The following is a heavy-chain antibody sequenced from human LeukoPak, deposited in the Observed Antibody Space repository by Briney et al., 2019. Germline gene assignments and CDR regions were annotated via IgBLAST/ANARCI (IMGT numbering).Heavy chain of an antibody. D-gene: IGHD5-24*01. CDR1: GFTFSNYA. CDR3: TRVGYIDEGIDY. Sequence: GGSLRLSCAASGFTFSNYAMSWVRQAPGKGLEWVSAIGGSGGSTYYADSVKGRFTISRDNSKNTLYLQMNSLRAEDTAIYYCTRVGYIDEGIDYWGQGTLVTVSS. CDR2: IGGSGGST. J-gene: IGHJ4*02. V-gene: IGHV3-23*01.